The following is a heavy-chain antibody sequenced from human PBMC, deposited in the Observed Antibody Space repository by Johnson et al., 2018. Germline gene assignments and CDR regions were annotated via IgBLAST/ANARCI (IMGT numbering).Heavy chain of an antibody. CDR3: VLLVDDYYYGMDV. J-gene: IGHJ6*02. Sequence: VQLVQSGAEVKKPGESLKISCKGSGYSFTSYWIGWVRQMPGKGLEWMGIIYPGDSDTRYRPSFQGQVTISADKSISTAYLQWSSLKASDTAMYYCVLLVDDYYYGMDVWGQGTTVTVSS. CDR2: IYPGDSDT. CDR1: GYSFTSYW. D-gene: IGHD2-15*01. V-gene: IGHV5-51*01.